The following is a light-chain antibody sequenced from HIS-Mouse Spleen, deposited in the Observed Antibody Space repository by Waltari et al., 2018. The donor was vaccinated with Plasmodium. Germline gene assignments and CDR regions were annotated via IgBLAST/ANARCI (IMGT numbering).Light chain of an antibody. CDR1: ALPKKY. CDR2: EDS. J-gene: IGLJ3*02. V-gene: IGLV3-10*01. Sequence: SYELTQPPSVSVSPGQTARITCSGDALPKKYAYWYQQKSGQAPGVVIYEDSKRPSGIPESFSGSSSGTMAPLTISGAQVEDEADYYCYSTDSSGNHRVFGGGTKLTVL. CDR3: YSTDSSGNHRV.